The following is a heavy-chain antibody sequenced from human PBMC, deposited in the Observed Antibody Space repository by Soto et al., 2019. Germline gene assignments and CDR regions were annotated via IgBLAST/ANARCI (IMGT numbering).Heavy chain of an antibody. CDR2: VSDSGTT. CDR1: GSSIRTYY. CDR3: ARGTGYTSGWYEFAAY. D-gene: IGHD6-19*01. V-gene: IGHV4-59*08. J-gene: IGHJ4*02. Sequence: QVQLQESGPGLVKPSETLSLTCTVSGSSIRTYYWTWVRQPPGKGLEWIGYVSDSGTTKYNPSLKSRLPISVDTSKNQFSRKLNSVTAADTAMYYCARGTGYTSGWYEFAAYWGQGTLVTVSS.